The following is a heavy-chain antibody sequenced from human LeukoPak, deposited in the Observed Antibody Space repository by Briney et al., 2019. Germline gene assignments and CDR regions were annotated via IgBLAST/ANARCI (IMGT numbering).Heavy chain of an antibody. CDR1: GFTFSSYW. J-gene: IGHJ4*02. V-gene: IGHV3-74*01. Sequence: PGGSLRPSCAASGFTFSSYWMHWVRQAPGKGLVWVSRINSDGSSTSYADSVKGRFTISRDNAKNTLYLQMNSLRAEDTAVHYCASDEYSSSQNAYWGQGTLVTVSS. D-gene: IGHD6-6*01. CDR3: ASDEYSSSQNAY. CDR2: INSDGSST.